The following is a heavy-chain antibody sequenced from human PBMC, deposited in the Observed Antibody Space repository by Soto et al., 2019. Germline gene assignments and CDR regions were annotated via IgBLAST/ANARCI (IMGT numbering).Heavy chain of an antibody. J-gene: IGHJ4*02. Sequence: EVQLVESGGGLEKPGGSLRLSCAASGFTFSNVWMHWVRQAPGKGLEWVGRIKSKRRGGTTDYAAPVKGRFSISRDDYKNTLYLQIKRLKNEDTAVYYCTTDKDCGTPRCSLDNWGQGTLGTGSS. D-gene: IGHD2-21*01. CDR2: IKSKRRGGTT. V-gene: IGHV3-15*07. CDR1: GFTFSNVW. CDR3: TTDKDCGTPRCSLDN.